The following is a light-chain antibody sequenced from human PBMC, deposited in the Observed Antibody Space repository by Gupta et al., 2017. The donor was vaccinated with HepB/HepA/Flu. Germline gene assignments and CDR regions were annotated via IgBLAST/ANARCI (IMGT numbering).Light chain of an antibody. J-gene: IGLJ2*01. Sequence: ALTQPSSASGSPGPSVTISCTGTSSDVGAYNYVTWYQQHPGKAPKLMIYEVNKRPSGVPDRFSGSKSGNTASLTVSGLQAEEEADYYCSSDAGSNNLVFGGGTKLTVL. CDR1: SSDVGAYNY. V-gene: IGLV2-8*01. CDR3: SSDAGSNNLV. CDR2: EVN.